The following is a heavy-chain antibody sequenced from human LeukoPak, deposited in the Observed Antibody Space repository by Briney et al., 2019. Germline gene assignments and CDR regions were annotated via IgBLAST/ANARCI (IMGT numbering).Heavy chain of an antibody. CDR2: IYYSGST. J-gene: IGHJ4*02. Sequence: SETLSLTCTVSGGSISSYYWGWIRQPPGKGLEWIGSIYYSGSTYYNPSLKSRVTISVDTSKNQFSLKLSSVTAADTAVYYCARLFASPRVITRYFDYWGQGTLVTVSS. V-gene: IGHV4-39*01. D-gene: IGHD2-21*01. CDR3: ARLFASPRVITRYFDY. CDR1: GGSISSYY.